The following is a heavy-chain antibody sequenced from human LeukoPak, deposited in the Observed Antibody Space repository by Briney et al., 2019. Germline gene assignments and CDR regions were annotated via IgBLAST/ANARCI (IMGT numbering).Heavy chain of an antibody. V-gene: IGHV3-48*04. CDR3: AREGTKTGGHWFDP. D-gene: IGHD3-16*01. Sequence: GGSLRLSCAASGFTFNSYGMHWVRQAPGKGLEWVSYISSSSSTIYYADSVKGRFTISRDNAKNSLYLQMNSLRAEDTAVYYCAREGTKTGGHWFDPWGQGTLVTVSS. CDR2: ISSSSSTI. J-gene: IGHJ5*02. CDR1: GFTFNSYG.